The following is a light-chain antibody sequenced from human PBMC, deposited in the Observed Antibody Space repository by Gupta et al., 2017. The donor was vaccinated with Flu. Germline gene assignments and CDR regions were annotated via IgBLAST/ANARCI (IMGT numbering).Light chain of an antibody. CDR3: MQRNAFHLT. J-gene: IGKJ4*01. V-gene: IGKV1-17*01. Sequence: DIQMTQSPSSLSSSVGDIVTITCRASQDIGTDLDWYQQKPGKAPTGLIDRISRLQSGVPSRFSGSGSGTDFTLTISSLQPEDFATYFCMQRNAFHLTFGGGTKVETK. CDR1: QDIGTD. CDR2: RIS.